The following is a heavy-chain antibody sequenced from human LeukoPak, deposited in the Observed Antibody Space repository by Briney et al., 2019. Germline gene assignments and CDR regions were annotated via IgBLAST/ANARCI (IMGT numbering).Heavy chain of an antibody. D-gene: IGHD1-1*01. J-gene: IGHJ4*02. CDR3: AKVMAERRTRTSCFDY. CDR1: GFTFSNYA. CDR2: ISFDESDK. V-gene: IGHV3-30*18. Sequence: PGGSLRLSCTASGFTFSNYAIHWVRQAPGKGLEWVAVISFDESDKHYADSVNGRFFVSRDTPMNTVHLQLNNLTSEDTAVYYCAKVMAERRTRTSCFDYWGQGALVTDSS.